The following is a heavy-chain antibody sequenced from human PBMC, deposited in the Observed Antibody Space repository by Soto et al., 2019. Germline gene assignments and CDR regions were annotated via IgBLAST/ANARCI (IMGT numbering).Heavy chain of an antibody. V-gene: IGHV3-43D*04. J-gene: IGHJ6*02. CDR1: GFTFDDYA. CDR2: ISWDGGST. D-gene: IGHD4-17*01. Sequence: PGGSLRLSCAASGFTFDDYAMHWVRQAPGKGLEWVSLISWDGGSTYYADSVKGRFTISRDNSKNSLYLQMNSLRAEDTALYYCAKDITINPATVVNYYYSYGMDVWGQGTTVTVSS. CDR3: AKDITINPATVVNYYYSYGMDV.